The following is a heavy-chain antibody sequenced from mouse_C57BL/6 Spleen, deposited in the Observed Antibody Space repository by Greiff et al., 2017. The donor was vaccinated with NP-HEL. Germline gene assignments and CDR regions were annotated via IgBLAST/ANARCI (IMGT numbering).Heavy chain of an antibody. D-gene: IGHD2-5*01. V-gene: IGHV3-6*01. CDR3: ASSNYGFAY. Sequence: EVKLMESGPGLVKPSQSLSLTCSVTGYSITSGYYWNWIRQFPGNKLEWMGYISYDGSNNYNPSLKNRISITRDTSKNQFFLKLNSVTTEDTATYYCASSNYGFAYWGQGTLVTVSA. CDR2: ISYDGSN. J-gene: IGHJ3*01. CDR1: GYSITSGYY.